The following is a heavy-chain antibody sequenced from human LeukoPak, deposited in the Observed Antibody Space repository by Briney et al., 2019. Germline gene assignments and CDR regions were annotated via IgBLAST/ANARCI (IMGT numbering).Heavy chain of an antibody. CDR1: GFTFNTYA. Sequence: GGSLRLSCAASGFTFNTYAMSWVHQAPGKGLEWVSLIIGSGNSIHYADSVKGRFTISRDDFKNTVFLQLNSLRPEDTAVYYCAKHGDNVWGSFRFGLDHWGQGTLVTVSS. V-gene: IGHV3-23*01. CDR2: IIGSGNSI. J-gene: IGHJ5*02. CDR3: AKHGDNVWGSFRFGLDH. D-gene: IGHD3-16*02.